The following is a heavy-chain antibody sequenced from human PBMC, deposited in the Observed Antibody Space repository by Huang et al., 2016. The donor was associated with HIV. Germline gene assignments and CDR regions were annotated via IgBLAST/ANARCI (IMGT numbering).Heavy chain of an antibody. J-gene: IGHJ4*02. V-gene: IGHV3-74*01. CDR1: GFNFSSYW. D-gene: IGHD4-17*01. CDR2: IKSDGSST. Sequence: EVQLVESGGGLVQPGGSLRLSCAASGFNFSSYWMHWVRQAPGKGLVWVSRIKSDGSSTNYADAVKGRFTISRDNVKNTLYLQMNSLRAEDTAVYYCARDTDVRGGLDYWGQGTLVTVSS. CDR3: ARDTDVRGGLDY.